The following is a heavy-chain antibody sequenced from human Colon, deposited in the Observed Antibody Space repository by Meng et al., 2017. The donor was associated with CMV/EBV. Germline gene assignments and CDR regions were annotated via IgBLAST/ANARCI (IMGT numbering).Heavy chain of an antibody. V-gene: IGHV1-69*05. J-gene: IGHJ6*02. Sequence: SVKVSCKASGGTVTNYAINWVRQAPGQGLEWMGGSIPLFGTANYAQKFQGRVTITTDESTSTAYMELSSLRSEDTAVYYCARGGPMVDVLMVYAHENYYYYGMDVWGQGTTVTVSS. CDR3: ARGGPMVDVLMVYAHENYYYYGMDV. CDR2: SIPLFGTA. CDR1: GGTVTNYA. D-gene: IGHD2-8*01.